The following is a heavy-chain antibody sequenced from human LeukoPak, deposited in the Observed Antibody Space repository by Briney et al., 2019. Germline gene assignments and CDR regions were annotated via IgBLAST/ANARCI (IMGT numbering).Heavy chain of an antibody. V-gene: IGHV3-74*01. D-gene: IGHD5-18*01. CDR3: AKDGYSYGSYYYYMDV. CDR1: GFTFNSYW. CDR2: INSDGSST. Sequence: GGSLRLSCAASGFTFNSYWMHWVRQAPGRGLVWVSRINSDGSSTSYADSVKGRFTISRDNSKNTLYLQMNSLRAEDTAVYYCAKDGYSYGSYYYYMDVWGKGTTVTISS. J-gene: IGHJ6*03.